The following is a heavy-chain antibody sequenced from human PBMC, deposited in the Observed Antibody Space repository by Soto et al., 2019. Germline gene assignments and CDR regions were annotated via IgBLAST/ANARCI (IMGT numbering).Heavy chain of an antibody. D-gene: IGHD2-2*02. CDR3: ARIYCSSSSCYIDF. CDR1: GFTLSNYW. V-gene: IGHV3-7*03. J-gene: IGHJ4*02. CDR2: INQDGSQK. Sequence: EVQLVESGGGLVQPGGSLRLSCAASGFTLSNYWMSWVRQAPGKGLEWVANINQDGSQKFYLDSVEGRFTISRDNARNSLYLQMNSLRAEDTAIYYCARIYCSSSSCYIDFWGQGILVTVPS.